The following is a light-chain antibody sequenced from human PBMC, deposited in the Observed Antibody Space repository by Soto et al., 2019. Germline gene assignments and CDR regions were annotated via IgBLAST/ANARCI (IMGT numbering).Light chain of an antibody. Sequence: EIVMTQSPATLSVSPGERATLSCRASQSVSSNLAWYQQKPGQAPRLLIYGASTRATGIPARFSGSGSGTEFTHTIISLQSEDFAVYYCQQYNNWPPYTFGEGTKLEIK. V-gene: IGKV3-15*01. CDR1: QSVSSN. CDR2: GAS. CDR3: QQYNNWPPYT. J-gene: IGKJ2*01.